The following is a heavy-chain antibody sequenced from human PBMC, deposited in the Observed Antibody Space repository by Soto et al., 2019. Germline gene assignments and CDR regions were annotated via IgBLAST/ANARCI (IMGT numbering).Heavy chain of an antibody. Sequence: GESLKISCKGSGYSFTSYWISWVRQMPGKGLEWMGRIDPSDSYTNYSPSFQGHVTISADKSISTAYLQWSSLKASDTAMYYCARLSSGLSGRYGMDVWGQGTTVTVSS. CDR1: GYSFTSYW. CDR3: ARLSSGLSGRYGMDV. D-gene: IGHD6-19*01. J-gene: IGHJ6*02. CDR2: IDPSDSYT. V-gene: IGHV5-10-1*01.